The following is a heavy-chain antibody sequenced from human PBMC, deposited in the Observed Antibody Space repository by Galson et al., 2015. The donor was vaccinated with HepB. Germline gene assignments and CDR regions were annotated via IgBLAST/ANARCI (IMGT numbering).Heavy chain of an antibody. J-gene: IGHJ3*02. CDR1: GGTFSSYT. Sequence: SVKVSCKASGGTFSSYTISWVRQAPGQGLEWMGRIIPILGIANYAQKFQGRVTITADKSTSTAYMELGSLRSEDTAVYYCARDDVVVTGGAFDIWGQGTMVTVSS. D-gene: IGHD2-21*02. V-gene: IGHV1-69*04. CDR2: IIPILGIA. CDR3: ARDDVVVTGGAFDI.